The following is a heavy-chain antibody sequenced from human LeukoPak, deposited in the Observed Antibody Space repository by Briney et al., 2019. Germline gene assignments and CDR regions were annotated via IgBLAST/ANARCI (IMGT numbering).Heavy chain of an antibody. CDR3: ARTRLVQGFDY. V-gene: IGHV4-4*07. Sequence: SETLSLTCTVSGGSISSYYWSWIRQPAGKGLEWIGRIYTSGSTNYNPSLKSRVSISVDTSKNQFSLKLSSVTAADTAVYYCARTRLVQGFDYWGQGTLVAVSS. CDR2: IYTSGST. CDR1: GGSISSYY. J-gene: IGHJ4*02. D-gene: IGHD6-19*01.